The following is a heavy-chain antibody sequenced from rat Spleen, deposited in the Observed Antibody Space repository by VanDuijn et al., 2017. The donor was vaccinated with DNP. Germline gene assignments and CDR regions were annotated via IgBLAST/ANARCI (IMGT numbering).Heavy chain of an antibody. CDR3: ARGGPHYYGSSDYAMDV. J-gene: IGHJ4*01. CDR2: IYTGSGGT. D-gene: IGHD1-12*01. Sequence: QVQLQQSGGELAKPGSSVKISCKASGYTFTSYYISWIKQTTGQGLEYIGYIYTGSGGTNYNEKFRGKATMTVDKASSTAFLQLSSLTPDDSAVYYCARGGPHYYGSSDYAMDVWGQGTSLTVSS. CDR1: GYTFTSYY. V-gene: IGHV1-43*01.